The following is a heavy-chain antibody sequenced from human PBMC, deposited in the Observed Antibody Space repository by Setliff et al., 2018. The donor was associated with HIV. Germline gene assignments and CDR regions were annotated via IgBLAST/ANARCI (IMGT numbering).Heavy chain of an antibody. Sequence: PGESLKISCKGSGYFFLDSWIGWVRQMPGKGLEWVAITYPGDSETRYSPSFEGQVTISVDRSINTAYLQWSSLKASDTAIYYCTRHPLRPGIAGYFYFVDVWGTGTTVTVSS. D-gene: IGHD3-9*01. CDR3: TRHPLRPGIAGYFYFVDV. CDR1: GYFFLDSW. CDR2: TYPGDSET. V-gene: IGHV5-51*01. J-gene: IGHJ6*03.